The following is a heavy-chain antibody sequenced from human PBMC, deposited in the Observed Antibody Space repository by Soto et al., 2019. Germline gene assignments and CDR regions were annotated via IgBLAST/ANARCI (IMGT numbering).Heavy chain of an antibody. Sequence: GGSLRLSSAASGLTFSSYWMHWVCQAPGKGLVWVSRINSDGSSTSYADSVKGRFTISRGNAKNTLYLQMNSLRAEDTAVYYCALSHTVTTDYWGQGTLVTVSS. CDR1: GLTFSSYW. D-gene: IGHD4-17*01. V-gene: IGHV3-74*01. CDR3: ALSHTVTTDY. CDR2: INSDGSST. J-gene: IGHJ4*02.